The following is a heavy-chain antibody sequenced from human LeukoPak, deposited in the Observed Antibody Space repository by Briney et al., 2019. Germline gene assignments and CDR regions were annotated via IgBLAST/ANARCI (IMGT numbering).Heavy chain of an antibody. V-gene: IGHV1-2*04. CDR1: GYTFTVKF. CDR2: IEPKSGDT. Sequence: ASVKVSCKTSGYTFTVKFFHFLRQAPGQGLEYVGGIEPKSGDTVFGQKFRGWVTVSWDTSASTAYMDLTGLRSDDTAVYYCAIEDCYGGGGCSKNFKYWGRGPLVSVLS. CDR3: AIEDCYGGGGCSKNFKY. J-gene: IGHJ4*02. D-gene: IGHD2-21*01.